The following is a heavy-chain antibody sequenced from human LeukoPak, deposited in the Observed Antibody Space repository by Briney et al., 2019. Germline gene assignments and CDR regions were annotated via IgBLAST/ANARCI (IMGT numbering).Heavy chain of an antibody. CDR1: GFTFSSYG. Sequence: PGRSLRLSCAASGFTFSSYGMHWVRQAPGKGLEWVAVISYDGRNKHYPGSVKGRFTISRDISTDTLWLQMDSLRTEDTAVYYCAKGPLRGTAAAIDYWGQGTLVTVSS. CDR3: AKGPLRGTAAAIDY. J-gene: IGHJ4*02. CDR2: ISYDGRNK. V-gene: IGHV3-30*18. D-gene: IGHD2-2*01.